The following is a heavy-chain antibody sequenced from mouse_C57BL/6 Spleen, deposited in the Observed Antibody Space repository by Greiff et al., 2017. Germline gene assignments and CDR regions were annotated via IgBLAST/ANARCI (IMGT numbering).Heavy chain of an antibody. CDR1: GYSITSGYY. D-gene: IGHD1-1*01. J-gene: IGHJ2*01. V-gene: IGHV3-6*01. Sequence: EVQLVESGPGLVKPSQSLSLTCSVTGYSITSGYYWNWIRQFPGNKLEWMGDISYDGSNNYNPSLKNRISINRDKSKNQFFLKLNSVTTEDTATYYCAREDYGSSPYWGQGTTLTVSS. CDR3: AREDYGSSPY. CDR2: ISYDGSN.